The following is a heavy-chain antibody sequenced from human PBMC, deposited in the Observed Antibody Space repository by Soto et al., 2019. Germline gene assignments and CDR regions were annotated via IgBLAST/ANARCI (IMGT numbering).Heavy chain of an antibody. CDR3: ARVQGGGYDNWFDP. V-gene: IGHV1-3*01. CDR2: INAGNGNT. D-gene: IGHD3-22*01. J-gene: IGHJ5*02. CDR1: GYTFTSYA. Sequence: QVQLVQSGAEVKKPGASVKVSCKASGYTFTSYAMHWVRQAPGQRLEWMGWINAGNGNTKYSQKFQGRVTITRDTSASTAYMELSSLRSEDTAVYYCARVQGGGYDNWFDPWGQGTLVTVSS.